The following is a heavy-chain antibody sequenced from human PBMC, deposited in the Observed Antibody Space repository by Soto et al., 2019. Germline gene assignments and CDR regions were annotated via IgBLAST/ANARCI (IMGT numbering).Heavy chain of an antibody. CDR2: IYYSGNS. Sequence: LETLALTCSVSWDSVRSSDTYWIRQPPGKGLEWMGYIYYSGNSNYNPSLKSRVTMSVDTTKNQVSLKLSSATAADTAISYRARARYASSPTYVAFWRQRALDIVSS. CDR1: WDSVRSSD. D-gene: IGHD5-12*01. V-gene: IGHV4-59*02. J-gene: IGHJ4*02. CDR3: ARARYASSPTYVAF.